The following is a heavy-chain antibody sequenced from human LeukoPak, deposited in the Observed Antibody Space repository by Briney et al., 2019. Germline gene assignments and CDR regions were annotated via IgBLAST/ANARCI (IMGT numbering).Heavy chain of an antibody. CDR2: INHSGST. V-gene: IGHV4-34*01. Sequence: SETLSLTCAVYGGSFSGYYWSRIRQPPGKGLEWIGEINHSGSTNYNPSLKSRVTISVDTSKNQFSLKLSSVTAADTAVYYCASPGTAMVKSVGGFDYWGQGTLVTVSS. CDR1: GGSFSGYY. D-gene: IGHD5-18*01. CDR3: ASPGTAMVKSVGGFDY. J-gene: IGHJ4*02.